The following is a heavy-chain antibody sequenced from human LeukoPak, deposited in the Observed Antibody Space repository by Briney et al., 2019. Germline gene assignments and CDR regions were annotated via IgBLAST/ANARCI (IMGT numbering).Heavy chain of an antibody. CDR1: GFTFSSFA. CDR3: TKDPNGDYVGAFDP. D-gene: IGHD4-17*01. CDR2: ITGNHGAT. Sequence: GGSLRLSCAASGFTFSSFAMTWVRQAPGKGLEWVSSITGNHGATYNIDSVKGRFTISRDNSQNTLYLQMNSLRAEDTAVYYCTKDPNGDYVGAFDPWGQGTLVTVCS. V-gene: IGHV3-23*01. J-gene: IGHJ5*02.